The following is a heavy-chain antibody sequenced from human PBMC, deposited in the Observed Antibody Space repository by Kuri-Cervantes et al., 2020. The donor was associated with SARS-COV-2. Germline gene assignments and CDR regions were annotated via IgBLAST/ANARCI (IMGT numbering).Heavy chain of an antibody. CDR2: VKTNSGNT. D-gene: IGHD2-21*01. CDR1: ETTFPNYD. V-gene: IGHV1-8*01. J-gene: IGHJ4*02. CDR3: YCAPKEGFDS. Sequence: DSVKVSCKVPETTFPNYDINWVRQTTGQGLEWMGMVKTNSGNTLYAQIFQDRVTMTRDTSTSTVYLKLSSLTSEDTAIYYCYCAPKEGFDSWGQGTLVTVSS.